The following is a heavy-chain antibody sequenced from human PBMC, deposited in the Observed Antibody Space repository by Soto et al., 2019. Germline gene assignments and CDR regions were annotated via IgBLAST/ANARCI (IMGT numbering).Heavy chain of an antibody. Sequence: PGESLKISCKGSGYSFTSYWIGWVRQMPGKGLEWMGRIDPSDSYTNYSPSFRGHVTISADKSISTAYLQWSSLKASDTAMYYCAGERAKTYYYYYGMDVWGQGTTVTVSS. CDR1: GYSFTSYW. CDR2: IDPSDSYT. D-gene: IGHD1-1*01. CDR3: AGERAKTYYYYYGMDV. J-gene: IGHJ6*02. V-gene: IGHV5-10-1*01.